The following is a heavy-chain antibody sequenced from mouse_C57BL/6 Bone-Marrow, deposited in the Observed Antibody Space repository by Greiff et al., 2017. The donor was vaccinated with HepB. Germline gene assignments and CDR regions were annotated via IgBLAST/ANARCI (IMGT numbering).Heavy chain of an antibody. D-gene: IGHD1-1*01. J-gene: IGHJ4*01. CDR2: IYPGSGST. Sequence: QVQLQQPGAELVKPGASVKMSCKASGYTFTSYWITWVKQRPGQGLEWIGDIYPGSGSTNYNEKFKSKATLTVDTSSSTAYMQLSSLTSEDSAVYYCAREGTLLLRIKKAMDYWGQGTSVTVSS. CDR1: GYTFTSYW. V-gene: IGHV1-55*01. CDR3: AREGTLLLRIKKAMDY.